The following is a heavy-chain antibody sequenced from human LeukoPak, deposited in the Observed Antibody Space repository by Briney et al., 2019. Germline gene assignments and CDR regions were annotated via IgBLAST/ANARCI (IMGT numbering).Heavy chain of an antibody. D-gene: IGHD2-2*01. Sequence: RASVKVSCKASGGTFSSYAISWVRQAPGQGLEWMGGIIHIFGTANYAQKFQGRVTITADESTSTAYMELSSLRSEDTAVYYCARENPVDCSSTSCYFDYWGQGTLVTVSS. CDR2: IIHIFGTA. CDR3: ARENPVDCSSTSCYFDY. V-gene: IGHV1-69*13. CDR1: GGTFSSYA. J-gene: IGHJ4*02.